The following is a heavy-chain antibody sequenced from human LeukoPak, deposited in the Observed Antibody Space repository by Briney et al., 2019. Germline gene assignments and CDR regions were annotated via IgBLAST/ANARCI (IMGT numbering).Heavy chain of an antibody. CDR3: ARETGSAVGSTDFDY. CDR2: ISYDGSNK. Sequence: GGSLRLSCAASGFTFSSSAMSWVRQVPGKGLEWVAVISYDGSNKYYADSVKGRFTISRDNSKNTLYLQMNSLRAEDTAVYYCARETGSAVGSTDFDYWGQGTLVTVSS. CDR1: GFTFSSSA. D-gene: IGHD4-17*01. J-gene: IGHJ4*02. V-gene: IGHV3-30-3*01.